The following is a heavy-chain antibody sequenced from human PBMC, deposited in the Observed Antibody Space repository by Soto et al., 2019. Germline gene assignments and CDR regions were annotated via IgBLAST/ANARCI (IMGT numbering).Heavy chain of an antibody. D-gene: IGHD4-17*01. CDR2: ISWNSGSI. Sequence: PGGSLRLSCAASGFTFDDYAMHWVRQAPGKGLEWVSGISWNSGSIGYADSVKGRFTISRDNAKNTLYLQMISLRAEDTAVYYCAKLSARDYGDQIDSWGQGTLVTVSS. J-gene: IGHJ4*02. CDR3: AKLSARDYGDQIDS. CDR1: GFTFDDYA. V-gene: IGHV3-9*01.